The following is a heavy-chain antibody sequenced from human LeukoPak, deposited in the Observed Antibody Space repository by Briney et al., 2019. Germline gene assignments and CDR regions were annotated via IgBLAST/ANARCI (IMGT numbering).Heavy chain of an antibody. Sequence: GASVKVSCKASGYTFTGYYMHWVRQAPGQGLEWMGWINPNRGGTNYAQKVQGRVTMTRDTSISTAYMELSRLRSDDTAVYYCARSPDSSGYMDYWGQGTLVTVSS. CDR1: GYTFTGYY. V-gene: IGHV1-2*02. CDR3: ARSPDSSGYMDY. D-gene: IGHD3-22*01. J-gene: IGHJ4*02. CDR2: INPNRGGT.